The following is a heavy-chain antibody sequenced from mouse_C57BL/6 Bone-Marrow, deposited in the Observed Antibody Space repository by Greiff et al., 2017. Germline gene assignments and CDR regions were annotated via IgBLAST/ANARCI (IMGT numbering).Heavy chain of an antibody. CDR3: ARRDYSNYVGYFDV. D-gene: IGHD2-5*01. Sequence: VQLQQSGAELVKPGASVKISCKASGYAFSSYWMNWVKQRPGKGLEWIGQIYPGDGDTNYNGKFKGKATLTADKSSSTAYMQLSSLTSEDSAVYCCARRDYSNYVGYFDVWGTGTTVTVSS. CDR1: GYAFSSYW. J-gene: IGHJ1*03. CDR2: IYPGDGDT. V-gene: IGHV1-80*01.